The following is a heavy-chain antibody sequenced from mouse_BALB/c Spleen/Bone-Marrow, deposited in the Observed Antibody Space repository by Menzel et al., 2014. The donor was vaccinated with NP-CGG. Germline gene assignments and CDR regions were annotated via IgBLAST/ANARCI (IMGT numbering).Heavy chain of an antibody. CDR3: PRGVVAEDCFDY. J-gene: IGHJ2*01. CDR2: MNPFNDGT. V-gene: IGHV1-14*01. Sequence: VQLMDSGLELVKPGGSVKMSCKASRYTFTSYVFPWVKQKPGQGLEWIGFMNPFNDGTKYNEKFKGKATLTSDKSSSTAYMELSSLTSEDSAVYCCPRGVVAEDCFDYWGQGTTLTVSS. CDR1: RYTFTSYV. D-gene: IGHD1-1*01.